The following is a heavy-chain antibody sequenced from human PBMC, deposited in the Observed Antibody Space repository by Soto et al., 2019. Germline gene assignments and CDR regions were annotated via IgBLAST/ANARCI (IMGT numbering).Heavy chain of an antibody. J-gene: IGHJ4*02. V-gene: IGHV1-2*04. D-gene: IGHD3-10*01. CDR3: ARALLGWVREVLGY. CDR1: GYTFTGYY. Sequence: AASVKVSCKASGYTFTGYYMHWVRQAPGQGLEWMGWINPNSGGTNYAQKFQGWVTMTRDTSISTAYMELSRLRSDDTAVYYCARALLGWVREVLGYWGQGTLVTVSS. CDR2: INPNSGGT.